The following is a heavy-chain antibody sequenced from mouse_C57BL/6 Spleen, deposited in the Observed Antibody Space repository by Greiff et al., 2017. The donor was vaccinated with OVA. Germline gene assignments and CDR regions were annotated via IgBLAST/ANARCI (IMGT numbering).Heavy chain of an antibody. Sequence: VQLVESGAELVRPGASVTLSCKASGYTFTDYEMHWVKQTPVHGLEWIGAIDPETGGTAYNQKFKGKAILTADKSSSTAYMELRSLTSEDSAVYYCTRSEGYDYEKFAYWGQGTLVTVSA. CDR2: IDPETGGT. D-gene: IGHD2-4*01. J-gene: IGHJ3*01. CDR3: TRSEGYDYEKFAY. CDR1: GYTFTDYE. V-gene: IGHV1-15*01.